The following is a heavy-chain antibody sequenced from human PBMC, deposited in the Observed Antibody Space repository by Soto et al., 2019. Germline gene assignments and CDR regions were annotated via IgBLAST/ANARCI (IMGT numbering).Heavy chain of an antibody. Sequence: QVQLVESGGGVVQPGRSLRLSCAASGFTFSSYAMHWVRQAPGKGLEWVAVISYDGSNKYYADSVKGRFTISRDNSKNTLYLQMNRLRAEDTAVYYCARDRAHYYDSSGYYPDAFDIWGQGTMVTVSS. J-gene: IGHJ3*02. CDR2: ISYDGSNK. CDR1: GFTFSSYA. V-gene: IGHV3-30-3*01. D-gene: IGHD3-22*01. CDR3: ARDRAHYYDSSGYYPDAFDI.